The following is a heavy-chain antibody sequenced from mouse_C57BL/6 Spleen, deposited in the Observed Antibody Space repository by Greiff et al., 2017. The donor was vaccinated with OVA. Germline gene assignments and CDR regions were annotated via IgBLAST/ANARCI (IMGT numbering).Heavy chain of an antibody. CDR1: GFTFSSYA. J-gene: IGHJ1*03. CDR3: ARGDGSWYFDV. D-gene: IGHD1-1*01. CDR2: ISDGGSYT. V-gene: IGHV5-4*01. Sequence: EVHLVESGGGLVKPGGSLKLSCAASGFTFSSYAMSWVRQTPEKRLEWVATISDGGSYTYYPDNVKGRFTISRDNAKNNLYLQMSHLKSEDTAMYYCARGDGSWYFDVWGTGTTVTVSS.